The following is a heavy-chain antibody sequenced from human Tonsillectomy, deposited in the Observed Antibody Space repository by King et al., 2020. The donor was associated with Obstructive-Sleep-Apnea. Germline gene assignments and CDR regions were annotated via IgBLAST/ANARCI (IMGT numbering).Heavy chain of an antibody. CDR1: GFTVCSNY. Sequence: QLVQSGGGLVQPGGFLRLSCAASGFTVCSNYMSGVLLAPVKGLGWVSVIYSCGSTYYANSVKGRVTISRHNSKNPLYLQMNSLRAEDTAVYYCASLGYCSSTSCPKPPLDYWGQGTLVTVSS. V-gene: IGHV3-53*04. J-gene: IGHJ4*02. D-gene: IGHD2-2*01. CDR3: ASLGYCSSTSCPKPPLDY. CDR2: IYSCGST.